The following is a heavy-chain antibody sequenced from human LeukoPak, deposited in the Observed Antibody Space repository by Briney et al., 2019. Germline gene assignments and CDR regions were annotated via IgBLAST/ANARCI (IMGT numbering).Heavy chain of an antibody. CDR1: GFTFDDYA. J-gene: IGHJ4*02. Sequence: GGSLRLSCAASGFTFDDYAMHWVRQAPGKGLEWVSGISWNSGSIGYADSVKGRFTISRDNAKNSLYLQMNRLRAGDTALYYCANFDYWGQGTLVTVSS. CDR3: ANFDY. V-gene: IGHV3-9*01. CDR2: ISWNSGSI.